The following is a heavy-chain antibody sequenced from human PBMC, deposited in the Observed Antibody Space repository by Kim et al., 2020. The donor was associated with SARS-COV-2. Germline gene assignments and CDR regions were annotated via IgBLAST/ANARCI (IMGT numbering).Heavy chain of an antibody. J-gene: IGHJ4*02. D-gene: IGHD4-17*01. Sequence: YAAPVKGRFTISRDDSKNTLFLQMNSLKTEDSAAYYCSGSLVTTVISFDYWGQGTLVTVSS. CDR3: SGSLVTTVISFDY. V-gene: IGHV3-15*01.